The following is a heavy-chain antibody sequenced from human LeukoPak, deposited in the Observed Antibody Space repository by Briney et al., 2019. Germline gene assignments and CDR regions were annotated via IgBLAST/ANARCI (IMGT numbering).Heavy chain of an antibody. CDR2: IWYDGSNK. D-gene: IGHD1-7*01. V-gene: IGHV3-33*01. CDR1: GFTFSSYG. CDR3: ARGTTTYYYYYCMDV. J-gene: IGHJ6*03. Sequence: GGSLKLSCAASGFTFSSYGMHWVRQAPGKGLEWVAVIWYDGSNKYYADSVKGRFTISRDNSKNTLYLQMNSLRAEDTAVYYCARGTTTYYYYYCMDVWGKGTTVTVSS.